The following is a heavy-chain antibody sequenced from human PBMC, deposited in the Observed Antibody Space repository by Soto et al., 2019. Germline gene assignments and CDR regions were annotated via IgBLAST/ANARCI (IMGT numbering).Heavy chain of an antibody. CDR2: ISHDGSNK. Sequence: QVQLVESGGGVVQPGRSLRLSCAASGFTCSSYGMHWVRQAPGKGLEWVAVISHDGSNKYYADSVKGRFTISRDNSKNTLYLQMNSLRAEDTAVCYCAKDSVYCSGGSCYSRPFDYWGQGTLVTVSS. V-gene: IGHV3-30*18. J-gene: IGHJ4*02. D-gene: IGHD2-15*01. CDR1: GFTCSSYG. CDR3: AKDSVYCSGGSCYSRPFDY.